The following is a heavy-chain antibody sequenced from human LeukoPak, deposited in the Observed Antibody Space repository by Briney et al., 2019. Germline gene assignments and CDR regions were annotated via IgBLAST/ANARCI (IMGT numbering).Heavy chain of an antibody. J-gene: IGHJ4*02. Sequence: SETLSLTCTVSGGSVGSGSYYWSWIRQPPGKGLEWIGYIYYSGSTNYNPSLKSRVTISVDTSKNQFSLKLSSVTAADTVVYYCARETGTTTNWGQGTLVTVSS. V-gene: IGHV4-61*01. CDR2: IYYSGST. CDR3: ARETGTTTN. D-gene: IGHD1-7*01. CDR1: GGSVGSGSYY.